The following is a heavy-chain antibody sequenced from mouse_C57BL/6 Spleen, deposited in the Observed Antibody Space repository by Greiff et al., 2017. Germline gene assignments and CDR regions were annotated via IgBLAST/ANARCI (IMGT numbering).Heavy chain of an antibody. V-gene: IGHV1-9*01. D-gene: IGHD1-1*01. J-gene: IGHJ2*01. CDR1: GYTFTGYW. Sequence: QVHVKQSGAELMKPGASVKLSCKATGYTFTGYWIEWVKQRPGHGLEWIGEILPGSGSTNYNEKFKGKATVTADPSSNTAYMQLSSLTTEYSAIYCCARLNYYVSSYDFDYWGQGTTLTVSS. CDR3: ARLNYYVSSYDFDY. CDR2: ILPGSGST.